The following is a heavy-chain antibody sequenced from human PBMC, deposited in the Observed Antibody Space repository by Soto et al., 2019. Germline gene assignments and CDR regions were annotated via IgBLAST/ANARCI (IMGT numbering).Heavy chain of an antibody. CDR3: ARILHYDYIWGSYRYAFDY. J-gene: IGHJ4*02. CDR1: GFSLSNARMG. D-gene: IGHD3-16*02. Sequence: QVTLKESGPVLVKPTETLTLTCTVSGFSLSNARMGVSWIRQPPGKALEWLAHIFSNDEKSYITSLKSRLTISKDTSKSQVVLTMTNMDPVDTATYYCARILHYDYIWGSYRYAFDYWGQGTLVTVSS. CDR2: IFSNDEK. V-gene: IGHV2-26*01.